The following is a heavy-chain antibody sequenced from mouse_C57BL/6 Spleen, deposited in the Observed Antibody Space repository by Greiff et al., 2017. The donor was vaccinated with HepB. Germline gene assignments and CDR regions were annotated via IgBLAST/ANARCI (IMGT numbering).Heavy chain of an antibody. CDR2: IDPSDSYT. CDR3: ARYPYDYDWFAY. D-gene: IGHD2-4*01. J-gene: IGHJ3*01. Sequence: QVQLQQPGAELVRPGTSVKLSCKASGYTFTSYWMHWVKQRPGQGLEWIGVIDPSDSYTNYNQKFKGKATLTVDTSSSTAHMQLSSLTSEDSAVYYCARYPYDYDWFAYWGQGTLVTVSA. V-gene: IGHV1-59*01. CDR1: GYTFTSYW.